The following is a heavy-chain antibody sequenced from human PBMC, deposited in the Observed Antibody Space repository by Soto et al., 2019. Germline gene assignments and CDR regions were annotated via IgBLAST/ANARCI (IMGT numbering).Heavy chain of an antibody. V-gene: IGHV1-18*01. D-gene: IGHD1-1*01. CDR2: ISAHNANT. CDR1: GYGFTTYG. Sequence: QVHLVQSGADVKKPGASVKVSCKGSGYGFTTYGITGVRQAPGQGLEWMAWISAHNANTNYAQKLQGRVTVTRDTPTSTAYMELRSLRSDVPAVYYCARGRYGDYWGQGSLVTVS. J-gene: IGHJ4*02. CDR3: ARGRYGDY.